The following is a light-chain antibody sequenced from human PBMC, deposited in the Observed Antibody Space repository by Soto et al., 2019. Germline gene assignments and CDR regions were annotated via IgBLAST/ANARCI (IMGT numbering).Light chain of an antibody. V-gene: IGKV3-15*01. CDR3: QQYNNWPPLT. CDR2: GAS. J-gene: IGKJ4*01. Sequence: EIVLTQSPVTLSVSPGERATLSCRASQSVSSNLAWYQQEPGQAPRLLIYGASTRATGIPDRFSGSGSGTEFTLTISSLQSEDFAVYYCQQYNNWPPLTFGGGTKVEIK. CDR1: QSVSSN.